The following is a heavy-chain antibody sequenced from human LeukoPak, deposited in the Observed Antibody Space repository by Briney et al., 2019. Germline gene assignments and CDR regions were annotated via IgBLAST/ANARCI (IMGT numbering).Heavy chain of an antibody. V-gene: IGHV3-30*03. CDR1: RFTFSNYV. J-gene: IGHJ4*02. Sequence: GGSLRLSCAASRFTFSNYVMHWVRQAPGKGLEWVAVISYDGSNKYYADSVKGRFTISRDNSKNTLYLQMNSLRAEDTAVYYCARGIPTHSSSWYYFDYGAREPWSPSPQ. D-gene: IGHD6-13*01. CDR3: ARGIPTHSSSWYYFD. CDR2: ISYDGSNK.